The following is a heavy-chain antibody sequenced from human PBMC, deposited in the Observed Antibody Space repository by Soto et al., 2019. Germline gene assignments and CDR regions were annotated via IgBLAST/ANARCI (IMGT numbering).Heavy chain of an antibody. CDR2: IKQDGSEK. V-gene: IGHV3-7*02. D-gene: IGHD1-26*01. CDR1: GFTFSSYW. J-gene: IGHJ4*02. CDR3: ARALVWSGSYYAFDY. Sequence: GGSLRLSCAASGFTFSSYWMSWVRQGPGKGPEWVANIKQDGSEKYYVDSVKGRFTISRDNAKNTLYLQMNSLRAEDTAVYYCARALVWSGSYYAFDYWGQGTLVTVSS.